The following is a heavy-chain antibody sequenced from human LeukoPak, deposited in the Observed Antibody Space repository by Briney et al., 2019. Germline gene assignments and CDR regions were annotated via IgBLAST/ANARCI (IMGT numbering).Heavy chain of an antibody. V-gene: IGHV3-23*01. J-gene: IGHJ4*02. CDR2: ISGSGGST. CDR3: AKDQPRRYYGSGSYGY. D-gene: IGHD3-10*01. Sequence: GGSLRLSCAASGFTFSSYAMSWVRRAPGKGLEWVSAISGSGGSTYYADSVKGRFTISRDNSKNTLYLQMNSLRAEDTAVYYCAKDQPRRYYGSGSYGYWGQGTLVTVSS. CDR1: GFTFSSYA.